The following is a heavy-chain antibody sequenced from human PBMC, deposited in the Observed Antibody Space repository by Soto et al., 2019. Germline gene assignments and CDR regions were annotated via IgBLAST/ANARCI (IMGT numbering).Heavy chain of an antibody. Sequence: QLQLQESGPGLAKPSETLSLTCTVSGGSISSSSYFWDWIRQPPGKALEWIGSIYYSGNTYYNPSLKSRVTVYVDRSKNQFSLKLSSVTAAHTALYYCARRMKDSSSAGGFDIWGQGTMVTVSS. J-gene: IGHJ3*02. D-gene: IGHD3-22*01. CDR3: ARRMKDSSSAGGFDI. CDR2: IYYSGNT. V-gene: IGHV4-39*01. CDR1: GGSISSSSYF.